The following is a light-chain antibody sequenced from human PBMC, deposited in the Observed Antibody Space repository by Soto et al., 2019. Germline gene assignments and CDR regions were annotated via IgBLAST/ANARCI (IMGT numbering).Light chain of an antibody. J-gene: IGKJ1*01. CDR3: QQFGRSPPSWT. V-gene: IGKV3-20*01. Sequence: DTVLTQSPGTLSLSPGERATLSCRASQSVSSNYLAWYQQKPGQAPRLLMYGASTRATGITDRFSGSGSGTDFTLTISRLEPEDVSVNYCQQFGRSPPSWTFGQGTKVEIK. CDR1: QSVSSNY. CDR2: GAS.